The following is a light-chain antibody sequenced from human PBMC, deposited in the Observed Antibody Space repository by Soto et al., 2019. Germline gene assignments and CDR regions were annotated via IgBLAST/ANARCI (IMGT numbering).Light chain of an antibody. Sequence: QSALTQPASVSGSPGQSITISCSGTSSDVGGYNYVSWYQQHPGKAPNLMIYDVSYRPSGISNRFSGSKSDNTASLTISGLQAEDEADYYCSSYTTSSLYVFGSGTKLTVL. CDR2: DVS. V-gene: IGLV2-14*01. CDR3: SSYTTSSLYV. J-gene: IGLJ1*01. CDR1: SSDVGGYNY.